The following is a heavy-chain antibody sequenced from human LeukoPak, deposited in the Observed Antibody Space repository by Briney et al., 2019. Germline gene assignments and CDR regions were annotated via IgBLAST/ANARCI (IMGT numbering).Heavy chain of an antibody. Sequence: GGSLRLSCAASGFTFNSYAMYWVRQAPGKGLEWVSGIFGSGGSAHYADSVKGRFAISRDNSKNRVYLQMNSLRAEDTAVYYCARTATGYSSGHYPGWPVDYWGQGTLVTVSS. CDR1: GFTFNSYA. V-gene: IGHV3-23*01. CDR3: ARTATGYSSGHYPGWPVDY. D-gene: IGHD6-19*01. CDR2: IFGSGGSA. J-gene: IGHJ4*02.